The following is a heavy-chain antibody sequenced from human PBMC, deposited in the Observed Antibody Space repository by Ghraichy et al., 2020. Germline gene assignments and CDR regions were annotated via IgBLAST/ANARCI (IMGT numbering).Heavy chain of an antibody. CDR1: GFTFSSYA. Sequence: GGSLRLSCAASGFTFSSYAMSWVRQAPGKGLEWVSAISGSGGSTYYADSVKGRFTISRDNSKNTLYLQMNSLRAEDTAVYYCAKAFEASTYGSGTTFDYWGQGTLVTVSS. CDR3: AKAFEASTYGSGTTFDY. D-gene: IGHD3-10*01. J-gene: IGHJ4*02. CDR2: ISGSGGST. V-gene: IGHV3-23*01.